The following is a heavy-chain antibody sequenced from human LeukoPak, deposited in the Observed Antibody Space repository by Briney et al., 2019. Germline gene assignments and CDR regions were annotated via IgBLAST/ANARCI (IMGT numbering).Heavy chain of an antibody. CDR3: TTEAIVVVTSYYFDY. D-gene: IGHD3-22*01. V-gene: IGHV3-15*01. J-gene: IGHJ4*02. CDR1: GFTFSNAW. Sequence: GGSLRLSCAASGFTFSNAWMSWVRQAPGKGLEWVGRIKSKTDGGTTDYAAPVKGRFTISRDDSKNTLYLQMNSRKTEDTAVYYCTTEAIVVVTSYYFDYWGQGTLVTVSS. CDR2: IKSKTDGGTT.